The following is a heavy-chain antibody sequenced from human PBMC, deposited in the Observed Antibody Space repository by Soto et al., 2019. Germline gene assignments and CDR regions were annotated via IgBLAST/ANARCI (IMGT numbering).Heavy chain of an antibody. D-gene: IGHD1-26*01. Sequence: QVQLVQSGAEVKKPGASVKVSCKASGYTFTSYYMHWVRQAPGQGLEWMGIINPSGGSTSYAQKFQGRVTMTRDTSTSTVYMELSSRRSEDTAVYYCAREGGGSPPVGNWFDPWGQGTLVTVSS. CDR2: INPSGGST. CDR3: AREGGGSPPVGNWFDP. CDR1: GYTFTSYY. V-gene: IGHV1-46*01. J-gene: IGHJ5*02.